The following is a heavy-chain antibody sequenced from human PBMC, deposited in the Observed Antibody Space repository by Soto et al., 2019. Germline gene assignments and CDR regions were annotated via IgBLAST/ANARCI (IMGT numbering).Heavy chain of an antibody. J-gene: IGHJ1*01. CDR2: INHSGST. D-gene: IGHD2-2*01. CDR3: ARGLVYCSSTSCYDAEYFQH. Sequence: ARTLSLTCAVCGGSFSGYYWSWIRQPPGKGLEWIGEINHSGSTNYNPSLKSRVTISVDTSKNQFSLKLSSVTAADTAVYYCARGLVYCSSTSCYDAEYFQHWGQGTLVTVS. V-gene: IGHV4-34*01. CDR1: GGSFSGYY.